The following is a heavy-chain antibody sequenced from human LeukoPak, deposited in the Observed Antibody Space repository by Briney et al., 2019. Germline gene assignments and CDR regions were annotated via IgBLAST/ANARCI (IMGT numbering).Heavy chain of an antibody. J-gene: IGHJ4*02. CDR2: ISWNSGSI. V-gene: IGHV3-9*03. CDR3: AKGIRAEYRYGLQSDY. Sequence: PGRSLRLSCAASGFTFDGYAMHWVRQAPGKGLEWVSGISWNSGSIGYADSVKGRFTISRDNAKKSLYLQMNSLRAEDMALYYCAKGIRAEYRYGLQSDYWGQGTLVTVSS. CDR1: GFTFDGYA. D-gene: IGHD5-18*01.